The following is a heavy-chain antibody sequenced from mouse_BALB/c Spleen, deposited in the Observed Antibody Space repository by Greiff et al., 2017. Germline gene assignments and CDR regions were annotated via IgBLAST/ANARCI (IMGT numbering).Heavy chain of an antibody. CDR1: GFSLTSYG. CDR3: ARESGITTGFAY. Sequence: VKLMESGPGLVAPSQSLSITCTVSGFSLTSYGVHWVRQPPGKGLEWLGVIWAGGSTNYNSALMSRLSISKDNSKSQVFLKMNSLQTDDTAMYYCARESGITTGFAYWGQGTLVTVSA. D-gene: IGHD1-1*01. J-gene: IGHJ3*01. CDR2: IWAGGST. V-gene: IGHV2-9*02.